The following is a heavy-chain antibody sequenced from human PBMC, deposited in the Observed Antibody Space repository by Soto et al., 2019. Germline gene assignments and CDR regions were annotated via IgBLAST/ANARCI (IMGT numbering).Heavy chain of an antibody. Sequence: SVKVSCKASGGTFTSYAISWVRQAPGQGLEWVGGIIPIFGTADYAQKFQGRVTITADESTSTAYMELSSLRSEDTAVYYCATLKGGYQSYYYGMDVWGQGTTVTVSS. CDR1: GGTFTSYA. CDR3: ATLKGGYQSYYYGMDV. CDR2: IIPIFGTA. J-gene: IGHJ6*02. V-gene: IGHV1-69*13. D-gene: IGHD3-16*02.